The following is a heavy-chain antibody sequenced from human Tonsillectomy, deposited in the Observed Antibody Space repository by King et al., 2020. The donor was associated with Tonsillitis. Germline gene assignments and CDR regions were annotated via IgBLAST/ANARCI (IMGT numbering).Heavy chain of an antibody. V-gene: IGHV3-21*01. CDR2: ITSSSNYM. CDR1: GFTFSSYS. Sequence: VQLVESGGGLVKPGGSLRLSCAASGFTFSSYSMNWVRQAPGKGLEWVSSITSSSNYMYYADSVKGRFTISRDNAKNSLYLQMSSLRAEETAVYYCKTCRRTSCGRRGGFDYWGQGTLVTVSS. J-gene: IGHJ4*02. D-gene: IGHD2-2*01. CDR3: KTCRRTSCGRRGGFDY.